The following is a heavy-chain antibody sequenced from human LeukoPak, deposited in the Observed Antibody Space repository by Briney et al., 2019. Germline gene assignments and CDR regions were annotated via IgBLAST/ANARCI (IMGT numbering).Heavy chain of an antibody. V-gene: IGHV3-9*01. J-gene: IGHJ4*02. Sequence: GGSLRLSCAASGFTFDDYAMHWVRQAPGKGLEWVSGISWNSGSIGYADSMKGRFTISRDNAKNSLYLQMNSLRAEDTALYYCAKDQAPDIVATVTFDYWGQGTLVTVSS. CDR1: GFTFDDYA. CDR3: AKDQAPDIVATVTFDY. D-gene: IGHD5-12*01. CDR2: ISWNSGSI.